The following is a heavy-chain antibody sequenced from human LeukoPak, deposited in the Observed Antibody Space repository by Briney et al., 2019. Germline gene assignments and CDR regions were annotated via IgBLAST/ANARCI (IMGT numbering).Heavy chain of an antibody. V-gene: IGHV4-39*07. CDR3: ARVRVGDWYAFDI. CDR1: GGSISSSSYY. D-gene: IGHD2-21*02. Sequence: SETLSLTCTVSGGSISSSSYYWGWIRQPPGKGLEWIGSIYHSGSTYYNPSLKSRVTISVDTSKNQFSLKLSSVTAADTAVYYCARVRVGDWYAFDIWGQGTMVTVSS. CDR2: IYHSGST. J-gene: IGHJ3*02.